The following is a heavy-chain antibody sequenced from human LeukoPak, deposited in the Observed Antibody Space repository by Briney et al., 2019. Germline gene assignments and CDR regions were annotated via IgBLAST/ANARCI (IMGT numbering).Heavy chain of an antibody. V-gene: IGHV4-30-2*01. CDR2: IYHSGST. J-gene: IGHJ4*02. Sequence: PSETLSLTCAVPGGSISSGGYSWSWIRQPPGKGLEWIGYIYHSGSTYYNPSLKSRVTISVDRSKNQFSLKLSSVTAADTAVYYCARAGTDYSNYGKYYFDYWGQGTLVTVSS. CDR3: ARAGTDYSNYGKYYFDY. CDR1: GGSISSGGYS. D-gene: IGHD4-11*01.